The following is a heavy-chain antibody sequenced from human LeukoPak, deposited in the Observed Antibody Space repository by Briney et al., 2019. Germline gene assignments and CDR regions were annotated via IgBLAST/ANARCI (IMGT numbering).Heavy chain of an antibody. CDR2: IIPIFGTA. D-gene: IGHD5/OR15-5a*01. CDR1: GYTFTNYA. Sequence: ASVKVSCKTSGYTFTNYAISWVRQAPGQGLEWMGGIIPIFGTANYAQKFQGRVTITTDESTSTAYMELSSLRSEDTAVYYCARGVTLYYYYMDVWGKGTTVTVSS. J-gene: IGHJ6*03. V-gene: IGHV1-69*05. CDR3: ARGVTLYYYYMDV.